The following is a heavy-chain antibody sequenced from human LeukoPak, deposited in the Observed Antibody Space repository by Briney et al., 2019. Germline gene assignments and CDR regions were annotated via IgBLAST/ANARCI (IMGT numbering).Heavy chain of an antibody. CDR3: ARCPEGIDAAFDI. CDR1: Y. V-gene: IGHV1-46*01. J-gene: IGHJ3*02. Sequence: YMXGVRQAPGQGVEWMGIINPSGGRTSYAQKFQGSVTMTRDTSTSTVYMELSSLRSEDTAVYYCARCPEGIDAAFDIWGQGTMVTVSS. CDR2: INPSGGRT. D-gene: IGHD2/OR15-2a*01.